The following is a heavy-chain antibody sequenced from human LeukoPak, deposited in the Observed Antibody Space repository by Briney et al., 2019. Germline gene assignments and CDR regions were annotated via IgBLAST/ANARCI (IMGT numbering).Heavy chain of an antibody. Sequence: GGSLRLSCAASGFTFNDYYMSWIRQAPGKGLEWVSYISSSGSTIYYADSVKGRFTISRDNAKNSLYLQMNSLRAEDTAVYYCARDYRSEITIFTFENWFDPWGQGTLVTVSS. CDR1: GFTFNDYY. V-gene: IGHV3-11*01. CDR2: ISSSGSTI. D-gene: IGHD3-9*01. CDR3: ARDYRSEITIFTFENWFDP. J-gene: IGHJ5*02.